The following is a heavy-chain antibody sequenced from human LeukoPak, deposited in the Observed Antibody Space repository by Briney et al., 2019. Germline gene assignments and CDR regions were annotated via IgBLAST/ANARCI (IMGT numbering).Heavy chain of an antibody. D-gene: IGHD2-2*02. V-gene: IGHV3-66*01. CDR3: ARDSVVPAAIYYYYGMDV. CDR1: GFTVSSNY. CDR2: IYSGGST. J-gene: IGHJ6*02. Sequence: GGSLRLSCAASGFTVSSNYMSWVRQAPGKGLEWVSVIYSGGSTYYADSVKGRFTISRDNSKNTLYPQMNSLRAEDTAVYYCARDSVVPAAIYYYYGMDVWGQGTTVTVSS.